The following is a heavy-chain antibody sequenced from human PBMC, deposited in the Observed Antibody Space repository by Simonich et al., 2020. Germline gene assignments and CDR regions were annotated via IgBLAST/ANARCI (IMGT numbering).Heavy chain of an antibody. J-gene: IGHJ4*02. D-gene: IGHD2-8*01. CDR1: GGSISSSSYY. Sequence: QLQLQESGPGLVKPSETLSLTCTVPGGSISSSSYYWGWLRQPPGRGLEWIGSIYYSGSTYYNPSLKSRVTISVDTSKNQFSLKLSSVTAADTAVYYCARQRVLMVYAIDYWGQGTLVTVSS. CDR2: IYYSGST. CDR3: ARQRVLMVYAIDY. V-gene: IGHV4-39*01.